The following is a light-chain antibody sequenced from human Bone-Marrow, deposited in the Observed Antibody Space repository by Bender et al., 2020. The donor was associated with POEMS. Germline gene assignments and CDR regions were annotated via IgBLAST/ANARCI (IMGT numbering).Light chain of an antibody. CDR1: SGHSRYA. Sequence: QVVLTQSPSASASLGALVKLTCTLSSGHSRYAIAWHQQRPGKGPRFLMKLSSDGSHTKGDGIPDRFSGSSSGPERYLTISRLQSEDEGDYYCQTWGTGIKVFGGGTQVTVL. CDR2: LSSDGSH. J-gene: IGLJ3*02. V-gene: IGLV4-69*01. CDR3: QTWGTGIKV.